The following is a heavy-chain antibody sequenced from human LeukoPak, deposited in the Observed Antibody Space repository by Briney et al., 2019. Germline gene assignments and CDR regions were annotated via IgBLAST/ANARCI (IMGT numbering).Heavy chain of an antibody. V-gene: IGHV3-30*04. CDR2: ISFDGSNK. J-gene: IGHJ2*01. Sequence: GGSLRLSCAASGFTFTNYAIHWVRQAPGRGLEWVAVISFDGSNKYYGDSVKGRFTISRDNSKNTLYLQMNSLRAEDTAVYYCARDYTLFPHWYFALWAVAPWSLSPQ. CDR1: GFTFTNYA. D-gene: IGHD2-2*02. CDR3: ARDYTLFPHWYFAL.